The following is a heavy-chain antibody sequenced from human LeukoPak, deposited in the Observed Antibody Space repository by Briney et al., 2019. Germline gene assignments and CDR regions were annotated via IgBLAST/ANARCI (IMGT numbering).Heavy chain of an antibody. V-gene: IGHV2-5*02. CDR2: VHRDDDK. Sequence: SGPTLVKPTQTLTLTCTFSGFSLSTSAVGVGWIRQPPGKALEWLSHVHRDDDKRYSPSVESRLTITKDTSRNQVVLTITNIDPVDTATYYCAHATLVYDSSGYYMGWFDPWGQGTLVTVSS. J-gene: IGHJ5*02. CDR3: AHATLVYDSSGYYMGWFDP. D-gene: IGHD3-22*01. CDR1: GFSLSTSAVG.